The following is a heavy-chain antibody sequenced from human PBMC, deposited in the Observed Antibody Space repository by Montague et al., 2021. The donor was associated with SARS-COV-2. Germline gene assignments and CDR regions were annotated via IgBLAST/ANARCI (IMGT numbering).Heavy chain of an antibody. CDR2: IYYSGST. V-gene: IGHV4-59*08. Sequence: SETLSLTCTVSGGSISSYYWSWIRQPPGKGLEWIGYIYYSGSTNYNPSLKSRVTISVDTSKNQFSLKLSSVTAADTAVYYCARSRGNLQWPFYYYYGMDVWGQGTTVTVSS. D-gene: IGHD6-19*01. CDR1: GGSISSYY. CDR3: ARSRGNLQWPFYYYYGMDV. J-gene: IGHJ6*02.